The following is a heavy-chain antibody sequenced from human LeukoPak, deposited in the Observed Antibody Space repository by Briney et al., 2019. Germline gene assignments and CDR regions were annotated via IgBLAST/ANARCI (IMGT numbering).Heavy chain of an antibody. V-gene: IGHV3-11*04. CDR3: ARESGGKWFSHHYYYYGMDV. J-gene: IGHJ6*02. Sequence: GGSLRLSCAASGFTFSEHYMSWTRQAPGKGLEWVSYISSSGSTLYYADSVKGRFTISRDNSKNTLYLQMNSLRAEDTAVYYCARESGGKWFSHHYYYYGMDVWGQGTTVTVSS. D-gene: IGHD2-15*01. CDR1: GFTFSEHY. CDR2: ISSSGSTL.